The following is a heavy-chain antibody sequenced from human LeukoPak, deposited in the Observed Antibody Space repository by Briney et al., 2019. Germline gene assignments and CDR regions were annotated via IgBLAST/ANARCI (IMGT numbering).Heavy chain of an antibody. CDR1: GGSISSSNW. V-gene: IGHV4-4*02. CDR2: ISYSGTT. Sequence: SETLSLTCAVSGGSISSSNWWSWVRQPPGRGLEWIGEISYSGTTNYNSSLKSRVTISMDKSKKQFFLHLNSVTAADTAMYFCATPQFGKPCWGQGTLVTVSS. D-gene: IGHD3-10*01. J-gene: IGHJ4*02. CDR3: ATPQFGKPC.